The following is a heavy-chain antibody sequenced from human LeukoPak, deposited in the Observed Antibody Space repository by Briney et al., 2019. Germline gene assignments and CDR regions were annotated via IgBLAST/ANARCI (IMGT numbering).Heavy chain of an antibody. Sequence: PSETLSLTCTVSGVSISSYYWIWIRQPPGKGRMWFGYLYRSGSTNYNPSLKSRVTIPVDASKNQLTLKLNSVTDADRAVYYCARDSREGVPDNWGRRALVTVSS. CDR1: GVSISSYY. CDR2: LYRSGST. CDR3: ARDSREGVPDN. D-gene: IGHD3-10*01. J-gene: IGHJ4*02. V-gene: IGHV4-4*08.